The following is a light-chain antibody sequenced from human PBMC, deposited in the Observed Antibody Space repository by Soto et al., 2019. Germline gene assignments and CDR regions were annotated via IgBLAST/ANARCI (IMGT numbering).Light chain of an antibody. J-gene: IGKJ5*01. CDR1: QSVSSN. CDR2: GAS. CDR3: QQYNNWPFS. V-gene: IGKV3-15*01. Sequence: IVLTPSPATLSVSPGERATLSCRASQSVSSNLAWYQQKPGQAPRLLIYGASTRATGVPARFSGTGSETDFTLTISGLQSEDSAVYFCQQYNNWPFSFGQGTRLEI.